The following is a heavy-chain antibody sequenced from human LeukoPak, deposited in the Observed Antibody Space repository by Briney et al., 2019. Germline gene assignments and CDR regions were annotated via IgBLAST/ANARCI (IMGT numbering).Heavy chain of an antibody. V-gene: IGHV3-7*01. CDR1: GFTFSNYW. D-gene: IGHD6-13*01. Sequence: GGSLRLSCAASGFTFSNYWMNWVRQAPGKGLEWVANIKQDGSETYYVDSVKGRFTISRDNAKNSLYLQMNSLRAEDTAVYYCARPDRRYSSSSFDYWGQGTLVTVSS. CDR3: ARPDRRYSSSSFDY. CDR2: IKQDGSET. J-gene: IGHJ4*02.